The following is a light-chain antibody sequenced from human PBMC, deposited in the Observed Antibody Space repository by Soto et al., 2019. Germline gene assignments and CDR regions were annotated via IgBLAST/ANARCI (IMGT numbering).Light chain of an antibody. Sequence: EIVLTQSPGTLSLSPGERASLSCRASQSVSSNYLAWFQQKPGQSPRLLISGASNRASDIPDRFSGSGSWTDCPLTICRLEPEDFAVYYCLKYGSSPPTFGQGTRLQIK. CDR3: LKYGSSPPT. CDR1: QSVSSNY. J-gene: IGKJ5*01. CDR2: GAS. V-gene: IGKV3-20*01.